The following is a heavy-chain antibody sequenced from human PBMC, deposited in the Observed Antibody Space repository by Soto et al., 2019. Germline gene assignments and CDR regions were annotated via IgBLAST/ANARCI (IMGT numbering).Heavy chain of an antibody. CDR2: ILVGGST. Sequence: GGSLRISCAVSGFICSSYDMSWVRQAPGKGLEWVSTILVGGSTHYEDSVKGRFTISRDTSKNTVYLQMNSLTAGDTAVYYCAKATATGGGAFEICGQGTMVTVSS. CDR3: AKATATGGGAFEI. J-gene: IGHJ3*02. D-gene: IGHD2-8*02. V-gene: IGHV3-23*01. CDR1: GFICSSYD.